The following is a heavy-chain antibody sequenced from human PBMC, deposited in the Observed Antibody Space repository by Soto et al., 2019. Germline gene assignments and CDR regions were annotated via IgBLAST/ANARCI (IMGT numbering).Heavy chain of an antibody. CDR2: ISANTGHT. D-gene: IGHD1-26*01. CDR1: GYTFINYG. Sequence: QVQLVQSGAEVKKPGASVKLSCKASGYTFINYGLTWVRQAPGQGLEWVGWISANTGHTVYAQKFQARVTMTTPTSTSTAYMELRSLRSDDTAVYYCARRAGGGGYYVGRYWGQGTLVTVSS. J-gene: IGHJ4*02. CDR3: ARRAGGGGYYVGRY. V-gene: IGHV1-18*04.